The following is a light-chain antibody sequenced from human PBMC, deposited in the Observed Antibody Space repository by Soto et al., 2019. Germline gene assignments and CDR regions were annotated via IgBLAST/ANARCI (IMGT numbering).Light chain of an antibody. CDR3: CSYAGTYTGV. J-gene: IGLJ1*01. Sequence: QSVLTQPRSVSGSPGQSVSISCTGTSSDVGRYSYVSWYQQHPGKAPKLMIYAVSERPSGVPDRFSGSKSGNTASLTISGLQAEEEADYYCCSYAGTYTGVFGTGTKVTVL. V-gene: IGLV2-11*01. CDR1: SSDVGRYSY. CDR2: AVS.